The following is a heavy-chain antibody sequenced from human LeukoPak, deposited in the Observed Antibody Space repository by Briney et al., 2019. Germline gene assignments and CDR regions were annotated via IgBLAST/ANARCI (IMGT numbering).Heavy chain of an antibody. CDR1: GYTFTNYA. Sequence: ASVKVSCKASGYTFTNYAMNWVRQAPGQGLEWMGWINTDTGNPTYAQGFTGRLVFSLDTSVGTAYLQISSLKAEDTAIYYCARTLFGDQYQLLHNWFDPWGQGTLVTVSS. V-gene: IGHV7-4-1*02. J-gene: IGHJ5*02. CDR2: INTDTGNP. D-gene: IGHD2-2*01. CDR3: ARTLFGDQYQLLHNWFDP.